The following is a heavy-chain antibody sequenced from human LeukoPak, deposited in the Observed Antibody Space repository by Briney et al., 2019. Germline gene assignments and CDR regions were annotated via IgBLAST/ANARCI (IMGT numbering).Heavy chain of an antibody. D-gene: IGHD2-2*02. V-gene: IGHV4-4*09. CDR3: ARLSCYTCWFDP. CDR2: IYTSGST. CDR1: GVSISSYY. Sequence: SETLSLTCTVSGVSISSYYWSWLRQPPGKGLEWIGYIYTSGSTNYNPSLKSRVTISVDTSKNQFSLKLSSVTAADTAVYYCARLSCYTCWFDPWGQGTLVTVSS. J-gene: IGHJ5*02.